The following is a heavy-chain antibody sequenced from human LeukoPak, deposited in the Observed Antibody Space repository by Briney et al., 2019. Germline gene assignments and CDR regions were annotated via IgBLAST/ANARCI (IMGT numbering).Heavy chain of an antibody. CDR1: GLTLVTKG. D-gene: IGHD4-11*01. CDR2: ISSSSSYI. CDR3: ARDYSNHYYGMDV. Sequence: PGGSRRPSWPPPGLTLVTKGINWVPQPPGRGLGWVPSISSSSSYIYYADSVKGRFTISRDNAKNSLYLQMNSLRAEDTAVYYCARDYSNHYYGMDVWGQGTTVTVSS. V-gene: IGHV3-21*01. J-gene: IGHJ6*02.